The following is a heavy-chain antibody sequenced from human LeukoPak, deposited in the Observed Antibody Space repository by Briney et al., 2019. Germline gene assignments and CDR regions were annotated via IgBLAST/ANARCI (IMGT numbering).Heavy chain of an antibody. CDR1: GFTFSSYA. CDR3: ARDGGYYDFWSGYQPDAFDI. Sequence: GGSLRLSCAASGFTFSSYAMSWVRQAPGKGLEWVSAISGSGGSTYYADSVKGRFTISRDNSKNTLYLQMNSLRAEDTAVYYCARDGGYYDFWSGYQPDAFDIWGQGTMVTVSS. J-gene: IGHJ3*02. D-gene: IGHD3-3*01. V-gene: IGHV3-23*01. CDR2: ISGSGGST.